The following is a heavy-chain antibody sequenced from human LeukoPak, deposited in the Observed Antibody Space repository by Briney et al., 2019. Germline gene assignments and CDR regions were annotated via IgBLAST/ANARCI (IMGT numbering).Heavy chain of an antibody. CDR2: IWSGGTNK. CDR3: SKDAQRGFDYSNSLEY. V-gene: IGHV3-33*06. CDR1: GFTFSHYG. Sequence: SGGSLRLSCAASGFTFSHYGFHWVRQAPGKGLEWVAVIWSGGTNKYYGDSVKGRFMIYRDDSQNTVYLQMNSLRAEDTAVYYCSKDAQRGFDYSNSLEYWGQGSLVTVSS. J-gene: IGHJ4*02. D-gene: IGHD4-11*01.